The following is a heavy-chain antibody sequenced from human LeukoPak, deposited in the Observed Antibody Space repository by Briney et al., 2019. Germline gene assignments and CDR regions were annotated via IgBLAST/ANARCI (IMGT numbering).Heavy chain of an antibody. CDR2: ISWNSGSI. Sequence: PGGSLRLSCAASGFTFDDYAMHWVRQAPGKGLEWVSGISWNSGSIGYSDSVKGRFTISRDNAKNSLYLQMNSLRAEDTALYYCAKARAGGPYSSSWYVLDYWGQGTLVTVSS. V-gene: IGHV3-9*01. D-gene: IGHD6-13*01. CDR3: AKARAGGPYSSSWYVLDY. CDR1: GFTFDDYA. J-gene: IGHJ4*02.